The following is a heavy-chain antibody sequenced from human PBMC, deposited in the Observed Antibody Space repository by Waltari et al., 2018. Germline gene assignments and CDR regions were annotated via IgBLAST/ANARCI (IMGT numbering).Heavy chain of an antibody. CDR3: TRGGDDSSWYWRN. D-gene: IGHD6-13*01. J-gene: IGHJ4*02. CDR2: INQDGSEK. Sequence: EVQLVESGGGLVQPGGSLRLSCAASGSAFWNDWMTWVRQAPGKGLEWVANINQDGSEKYSVESVKGRFTISRDNAKNSLYLQLNSLRADDTAVYYCTRGGDDSSWYWRNWGQGTLVTVSS. CDR1: GSAFWNDW. V-gene: IGHV3-7*01.